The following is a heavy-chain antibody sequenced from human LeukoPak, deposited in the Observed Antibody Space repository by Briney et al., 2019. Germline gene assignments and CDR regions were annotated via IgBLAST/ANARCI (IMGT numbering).Heavy chain of an antibody. CDR3: ARESSGPSREYDY. CDR2: ISAYNGNT. Sequence: ASVKVSCKASGYTFTSDGISWVRQAPGHGLEWIGWISAYNGNTNYAQKLQGRVTMTTDTSTSTAYMELRSLRSDDTAVYYCARESSGPSREYDYWGQGTLVTVSS. CDR1: GYTFTSDG. D-gene: IGHD6-19*01. V-gene: IGHV1-18*01. J-gene: IGHJ4*02.